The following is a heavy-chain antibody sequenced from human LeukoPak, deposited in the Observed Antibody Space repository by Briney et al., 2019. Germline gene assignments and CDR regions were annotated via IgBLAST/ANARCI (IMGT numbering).Heavy chain of an antibody. Sequence: TGGSLRLSCAASGFTFSSYAMSWVRQAPGKGLEWVSVISGSGGGTNYADSVKGRFTISRDNSKNTLYLQMNSLRPEDTAVYYCAQSSTLSGVNMVWGVRGWFDPWGQGTLVTVSS. CDR3: AQSSTLSGVNMVWGVRGWFDP. CDR1: GFTFSSYA. J-gene: IGHJ5*02. V-gene: IGHV3-23*01. D-gene: IGHD3-10*01. CDR2: ISGSGGGT.